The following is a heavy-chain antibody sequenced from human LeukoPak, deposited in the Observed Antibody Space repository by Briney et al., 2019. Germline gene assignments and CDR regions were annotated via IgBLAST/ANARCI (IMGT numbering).Heavy chain of an antibody. CDR3: ARGVYSSSQYYFDY. V-gene: IGHV4-4*07. J-gene: IGHJ4*02. CDR1: GGSISSYY. CDR2: IYASGST. D-gene: IGHD6-6*01. Sequence: SETLSLTCTVSGGSISSYYWSWIRQPAGKGLEWIGRIYASGSTNYNPSLKSRVTMSVDTSKNQFSLKLSSVTAADTAVYYCARGVYSSSQYYFDYWGQGTLVTVSS.